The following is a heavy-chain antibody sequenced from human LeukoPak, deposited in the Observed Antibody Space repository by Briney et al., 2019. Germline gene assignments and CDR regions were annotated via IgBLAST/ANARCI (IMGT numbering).Heavy chain of an antibody. V-gene: IGHV3-11*04. CDR2: ISSSGSAI. CDR1: GFTFSNYY. CDR3: AREGGSAKYYFDY. D-gene: IGHD1-26*01. Sequence: GGSLRLSCAASGFTFSNYYMSWIRQAPGKGLEWVSYISSSGSAIYYADSVKGRFTISRDNSKNTLYLQMNSLRAEDTAVYYCAREGGSAKYYFDYWGQGTLVTVSS. J-gene: IGHJ4*02.